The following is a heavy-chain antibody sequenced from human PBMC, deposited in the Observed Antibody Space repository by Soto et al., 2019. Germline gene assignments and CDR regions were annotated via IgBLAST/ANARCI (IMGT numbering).Heavy chain of an antibody. Sequence: PSETLSLTCTVSGGSISSSSYYWGWIRQPPGKGLEWIGYIYHSGSTYYNPSLKSRVTISVDRSKNQFSLKLSSVTAADTAVYYCDRDSGIAVASRFDPWGQGTLVTVSS. D-gene: IGHD6-19*01. CDR2: IYHSGST. CDR3: DRDSGIAVASRFDP. J-gene: IGHJ5*02. V-gene: IGHV4-39*07. CDR1: GGSISSSSYY.